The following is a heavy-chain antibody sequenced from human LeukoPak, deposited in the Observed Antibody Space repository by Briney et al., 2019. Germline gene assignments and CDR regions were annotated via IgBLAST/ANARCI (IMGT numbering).Heavy chain of an antibody. CDR2: IYTSGST. Sequence: PSETLSLTCTVSGGSISSYYWSWIRQPAGKGLEWIGHIYTSGSTNYNPSLKSRVTMSVGTSKNQFSLKPSSVTAADTAVYYCARGGVDWTFDYWGQGTLVTVSS. J-gene: IGHJ4*02. CDR3: ARGGVDWTFDY. D-gene: IGHD3-9*01. CDR1: GGSISSYY. V-gene: IGHV4-4*07.